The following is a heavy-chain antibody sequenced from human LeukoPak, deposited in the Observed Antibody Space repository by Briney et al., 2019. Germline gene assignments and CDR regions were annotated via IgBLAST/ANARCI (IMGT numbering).Heavy chain of an antibody. J-gene: IGHJ6*03. V-gene: IGHV4-34*01. Sequence: SETLSLTCAVYGGSFSGYYWSWIRQPPGKGLEWIGEINHSGSTNYNPSLKSRVTISVDTSKNQFSLKLSSVTAADTAVYYCASFGYYYYYMDVWGKGTTVTVSS. CDR1: GGSFSGYY. CDR3: ASFGYYYYYMDV. D-gene: IGHD3-10*01. CDR2: INHSGST.